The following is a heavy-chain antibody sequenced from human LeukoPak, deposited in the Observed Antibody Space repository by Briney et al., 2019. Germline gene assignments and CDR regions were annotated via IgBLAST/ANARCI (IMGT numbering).Heavy chain of an antibody. V-gene: IGHV4-59*01. CDR2: IYYSGST. J-gene: IGHJ6*02. Sequence: TSETLSLTCTVSGGSISSYYWSWIRQPPGKGLEWIGYIYYSGSTNYNPSLKSRVTISVDTSKNQFSLKLSSVTAADTAVYYCARFSRVAYYYYGMDVWGQGTTVTVSS. CDR1: GGSISSYY. D-gene: IGHD3-3*02. CDR3: ARFSRVAYYYYGMDV.